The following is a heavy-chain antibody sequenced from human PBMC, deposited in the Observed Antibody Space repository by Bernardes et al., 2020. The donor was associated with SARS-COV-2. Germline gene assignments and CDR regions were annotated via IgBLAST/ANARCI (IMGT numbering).Heavy chain of an antibody. CDR3: ARGASGVNMILVVIGFSYYFDC. Sequence: SETLSLTCAVYGGSFNDYSLTWIRQAPGKGLEWIGEVNHSGSTKYNTSPRSRVTISLYTSKNQYSLKLISVTAAVTAVYYCARGASGVNMILVVIGFSYYFDCWGQGTRVTVSS. V-gene: IGHV4-34*01. CDR1: GGSFNDYS. CDR2: VNHSGST. J-gene: IGHJ4*02. D-gene: IGHD3-22*01.